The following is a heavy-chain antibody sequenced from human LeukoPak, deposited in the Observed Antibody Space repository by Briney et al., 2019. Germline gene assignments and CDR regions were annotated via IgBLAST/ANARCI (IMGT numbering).Heavy chain of an antibody. V-gene: IGHV4-59*01. J-gene: IGHJ4*02. Sequence: PSETLSLTCTVSGGSISSYYWSWIRQPPGKGLEWIGYIYYSGSTNYNPSLKSRVTISVDTSKNQFSLKLSSVTAADPAVYYCARDRGHVGATDYWGQGTLVTVSS. CDR1: GGSISSYY. CDR2: IYYSGST. D-gene: IGHD1-26*01. CDR3: ARDRGHVGATDY.